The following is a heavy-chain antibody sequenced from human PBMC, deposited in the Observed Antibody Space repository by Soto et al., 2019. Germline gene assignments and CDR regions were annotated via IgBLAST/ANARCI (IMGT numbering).Heavy chain of an antibody. CDR2: MSSNGRNI. J-gene: IGHJ4*02. CDR1: GFTFSSYS. D-gene: IGHD2-2*01. CDR3: ATTCDSASCYGNDY. Sequence: EVQLVESGGGLVKPGGSLRLSCAASGFTFSSYSVNWVRQAPGKGLEWVSYMSSNGRNIQYVDSVRGRFTISRDNAKNSLYLQMNSLRAEDTAVYYCATTCDSASCYGNDYWGQGTLVTVSS. V-gene: IGHV3-21*01.